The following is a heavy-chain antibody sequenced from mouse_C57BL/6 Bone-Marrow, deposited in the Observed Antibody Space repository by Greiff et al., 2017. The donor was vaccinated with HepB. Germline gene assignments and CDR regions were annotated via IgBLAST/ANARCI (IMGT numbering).Heavy chain of an antibody. V-gene: IGHV5-17*02. CDR1: GFTFSSFG. Sequence: EVKLMESGGGLVQPGGSRKLSCSPSGFTFSSFGMHWVRQVPEKGLEWVAYISSDSTTVYYAVTVKGRFIISRENPKNTLFLQMTSLRSEDSAMYYCARLGVSSYFDYWGQGTTLTVSS. CDR2: ISSDSTTV. J-gene: IGHJ2*01. CDR3: ARLGVSSYFDY.